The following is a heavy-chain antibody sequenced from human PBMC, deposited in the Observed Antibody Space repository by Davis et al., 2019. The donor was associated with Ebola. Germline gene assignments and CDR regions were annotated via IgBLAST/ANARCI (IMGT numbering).Heavy chain of an antibody. D-gene: IGHD3-22*01. CDR3: ARHYYYDSSGTTDY. CDR2: IYYSGST. J-gene: IGHJ4*02. V-gene: IGHV4-39*01. CDR1: GGSISSSSYY. Sequence: PSETLSLTCTVSGGSISSSSYYWGWIRQPPGKGLEWIGSIYYSGSTYYNPSLKSRVTISVDTSKNQFSLKLSSVTAADTAVYYCARHYYYDSSGTTDYWGQGTLVTVSS.